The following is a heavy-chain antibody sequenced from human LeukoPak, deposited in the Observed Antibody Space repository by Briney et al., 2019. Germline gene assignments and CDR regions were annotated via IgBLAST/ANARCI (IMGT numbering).Heavy chain of an antibody. J-gene: IGHJ4*02. CDR2: IGGSGGST. CDR1: GFTFSSYA. V-gene: IGHV3-23*01. CDR3: AKGRTSDY. Sequence: GGSLRLSCAASGFTFSSYAMSWVRQAPGRGPEWVSAIGGSGGSTYYADSVKGRFTVSRDDSKNTLYLQMNSLRAEDTAIYYCAKGRTSDYWGQGTLVTASS.